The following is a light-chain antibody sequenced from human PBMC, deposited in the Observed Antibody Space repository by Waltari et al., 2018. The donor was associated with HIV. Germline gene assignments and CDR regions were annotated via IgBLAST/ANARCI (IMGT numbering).Light chain of an antibody. CDR1: GSSIGTNY. CDR3: ASWDDSRGGLWV. CDR2: KNN. V-gene: IGLV1-47*01. J-gene: IGLJ3*02. Sequence: QSALTQPPSASGTPGQRVSISCSGSGSSIGTNYVYWYQQLPGTTPKLLLYKNNPRPSGVPDRFSVSKSGTSASLAISGLRSEDEADYYCASWDDSRGGLWVFGGGTTLTVL.